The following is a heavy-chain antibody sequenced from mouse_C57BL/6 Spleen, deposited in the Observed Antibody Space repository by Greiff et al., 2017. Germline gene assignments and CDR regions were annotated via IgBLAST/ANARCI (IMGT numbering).Heavy chain of an antibody. CDR2: IDPETGGT. J-gene: IGHJ3*01. V-gene: IGHV1-15*01. CDR1: GYTFTDYE. D-gene: IGHD1-1*01. Sequence: VQLQQSGAELVRPGASVTLSCKASGYTFTDYEMHWVKQTPVHGLEWIGAIDPETGGTAYNQKFKGKAILTADKSSSTAYMELRSLTSEDSAVYYCTRRDTTESFAYWGQGTLVTVSA. CDR3: TRRDTTESFAY.